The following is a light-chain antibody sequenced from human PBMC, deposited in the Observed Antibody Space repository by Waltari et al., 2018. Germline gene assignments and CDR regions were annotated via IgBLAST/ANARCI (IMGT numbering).Light chain of an antibody. J-gene: IGKJ4*01. V-gene: IGKV3-15*01. CDR2: GAY. CDR3: QQYEDWPRHS. Sequence: EILVPQSPATLSVSPGERVTLPCRASQNVGTSLAWYQQKPGQTPRLLILGAYSRASGVPARFSGSGSGTDFTLANSSLQSEDFAVYYCQQYEDWPRHSFGGGTKVQIE. CDR1: QNVGTS.